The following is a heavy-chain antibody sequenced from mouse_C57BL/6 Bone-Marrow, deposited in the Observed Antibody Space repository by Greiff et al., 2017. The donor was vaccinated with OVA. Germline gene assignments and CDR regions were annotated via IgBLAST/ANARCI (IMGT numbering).Heavy chain of an antibody. V-gene: IGHV5-15*01. CDR1: GFTFSDYG. D-gene: IGHD1-1*01. J-gene: IGHJ1*03. CDR3: ARPYYYGSSYDWYFDV. CDR2: ISNLAYSI. Sequence: EVQRVESGGGLVQPGGSLKLSCAASGFTFSDYGMAWVRQAPRKGPEWVAFISNLAYSIYYADTVTGRFTISRENAKNTLYLEMSSLRSEDTAMYYCARPYYYGSSYDWYFDVWGTGTTVTVSS.